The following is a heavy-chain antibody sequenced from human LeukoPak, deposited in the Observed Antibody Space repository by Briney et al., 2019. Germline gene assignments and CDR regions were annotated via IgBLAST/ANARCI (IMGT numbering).Heavy chain of an antibody. Sequence: SETLSLTCAVYGGSLNDYCWSWIRQPPEKGLEWVGEINHSGSPNYNPSLKSRVTISVDTSKNQFSLKLSSVTAADTAVYYCARVYYDILTGYYYLDYWGQGTLVTVSS. CDR1: GGSLNDYC. D-gene: IGHD3-9*01. V-gene: IGHV4-34*01. CDR2: INHSGSP. J-gene: IGHJ4*02. CDR3: ARVYYDILTGYYYLDY.